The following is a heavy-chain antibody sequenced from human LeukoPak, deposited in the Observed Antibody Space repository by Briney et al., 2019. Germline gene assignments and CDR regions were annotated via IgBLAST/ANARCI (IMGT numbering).Heavy chain of an antibody. CDR1: GFTFSSYW. D-gene: IGHD3-9*01. V-gene: IGHV3-7*01. CDR3: ARASEDWLPPANWFDP. Sequence: GGSLRLSCAASGFTFSSYWMGWVRQAPGKGLEWVANIKQDGSEKYYVDSVKGRFTISRDNAKNSLYLQMNSLRAEDTAVYYCARASEDWLPPANWFDPWGQGTLVTVSS. CDR2: IKQDGSEK. J-gene: IGHJ5*02.